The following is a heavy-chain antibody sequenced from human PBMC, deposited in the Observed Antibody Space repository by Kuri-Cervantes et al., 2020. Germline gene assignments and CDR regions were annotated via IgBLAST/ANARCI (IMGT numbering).Heavy chain of an antibody. V-gene: IGHV3-7*01. J-gene: IGHJ6*02. CDR1: GFTFSSYW. CDR2: IKQDGSEK. CDR3: ARDDCSSTSCYVFYYYYYGMDV. Sequence: LSLTCAASGFTFSSYWMSWVRQAPGKGLEWVANIKQDGSEKYYVDSVKGRFTISRDNAKNSLYLQMNSLRAEDTAVYYCARDDCSSTSCYVFYYYYYGMDVWGQGTTVTVSS. D-gene: IGHD2-2*01.